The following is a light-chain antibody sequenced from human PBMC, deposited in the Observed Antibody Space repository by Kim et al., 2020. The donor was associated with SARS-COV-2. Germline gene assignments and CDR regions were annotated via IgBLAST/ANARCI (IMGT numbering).Light chain of an antibody. Sequence: DIWMTQSPLSLSVTLGQPASISCSSSQSLVYINGNTYLFWFHQRPGQSPRRLIHQVSNRDSGVPDRISGSGSGTDFTLTISRVEAEDVGIYYCMQGTHWPRTFGQGTKVEI. V-gene: IGKV2-30*01. CDR3: MQGTHWPRT. J-gene: IGKJ1*01. CDR2: QVS. CDR1: QSLVYINGNTY.